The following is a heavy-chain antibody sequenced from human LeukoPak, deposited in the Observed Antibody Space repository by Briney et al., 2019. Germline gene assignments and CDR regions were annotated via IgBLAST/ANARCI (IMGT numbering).Heavy chain of an antibody. CDR1: GFTFDDYG. D-gene: IGHD2-2*01. CDR3: ARDLRCSSTSCSSI. J-gene: IGHJ4*02. Sequence: PGGSLRLSRAASGFTFDDYGMSWVRQAPGKGLEWVSDINWSGGSTRYADSVKGRFTISRDNTKNSLYLQMNSLRAEDTALYYCARDLRCSSTSCSSIWGQGTLVTVSS. CDR2: INWSGGST. V-gene: IGHV3-20*04.